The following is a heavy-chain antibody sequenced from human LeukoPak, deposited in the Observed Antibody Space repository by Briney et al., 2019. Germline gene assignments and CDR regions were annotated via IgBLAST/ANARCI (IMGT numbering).Heavy chain of an antibody. CDR1: GGSISSYY. V-gene: IGHV4-59*01. CDR3: ARFSGWAYDFDH. Sequence: SETLSLTCTVSGGSISSYYWSWIRQPPGKGLEWIGYIYYSGSTNYNPSLKSRVTISLDTSKNQFSLKLSSVTAADTAVYYCARFSGWAYDFDHWGQGALVTVSS. J-gene: IGHJ4*02. D-gene: IGHD6-19*01. CDR2: IYYSGST.